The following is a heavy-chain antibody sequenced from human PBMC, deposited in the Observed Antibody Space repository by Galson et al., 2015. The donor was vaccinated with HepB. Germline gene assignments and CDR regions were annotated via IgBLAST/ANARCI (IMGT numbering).Heavy chain of an antibody. CDR1: GGSFSDSS. J-gene: IGHJ5*01. Sequence: LSLTCAVYGGSFSDSSWNWIRQPPGKGLEWIGEINHSGSTNYKPSLTSRVTMSVDTSRNQFSLKLNSVTAADTAVYYCARGGHTVATMYYWFDSWGQGTLVTVSS. CDR2: INHSGST. V-gene: IGHV4-34*01. D-gene: IGHD5-12*01. CDR3: ARGGHTVATMYYWFDS.